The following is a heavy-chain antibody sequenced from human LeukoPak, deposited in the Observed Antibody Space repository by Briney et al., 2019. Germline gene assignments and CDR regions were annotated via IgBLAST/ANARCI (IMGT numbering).Heavy chain of an antibody. CDR3: ARVSRNSYYDY. CDR1: GFTFSDHY. CDR2: IRNKANDYTT. Sequence: PGGSLRLSCAASGFTFSDHYMDWVRQAPGKGLEWVGRIRNKANDYTTEYDASVEGRFTISRDESKNSLYLQMNSLKMEDTAVYYCARVSRNSYYDYWGQGTLVTVSS. D-gene: IGHD1-7*01. J-gene: IGHJ4*02. V-gene: IGHV3-72*01.